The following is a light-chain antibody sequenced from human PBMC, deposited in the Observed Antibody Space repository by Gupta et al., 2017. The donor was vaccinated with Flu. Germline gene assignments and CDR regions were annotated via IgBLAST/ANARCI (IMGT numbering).Light chain of an antibody. Sequence: DIVMTQSPYSLAVSLGERATITCKSSQSLLYSYNNKNYLAWYQQKPEQPPKLLIYWASMPECGVPDRFSGRGGEKDFTLTSSSQQDEAVASYYEQQGYSTVTFGEGTKVEIK. V-gene: IGKV4-1*01. CDR1: QSLLYSYNNKNY. J-gene: IGKJ4*01. CDR2: WAS. CDR3: QQGYSTVT.